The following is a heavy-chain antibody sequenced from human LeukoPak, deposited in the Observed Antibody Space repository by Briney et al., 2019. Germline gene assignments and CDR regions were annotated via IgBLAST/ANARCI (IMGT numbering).Heavy chain of an antibody. CDR3: VRNIYTSSYYFDY. CDR1: GVTISSYY. V-gene: IGHV4-59*01. J-gene: IGHJ4*02. CDR2: IYYSGST. D-gene: IGHD6-6*01. Sequence: SETLSLTCTVSGVTISSYYWNWLRQPPGKGLVGIGYIYYSGSTNYNPSLKSRLTISIDTSKNQCSLKLNSMTAADTAVYYCVRNIYTSSYYFDYWGQGTLVTVSS.